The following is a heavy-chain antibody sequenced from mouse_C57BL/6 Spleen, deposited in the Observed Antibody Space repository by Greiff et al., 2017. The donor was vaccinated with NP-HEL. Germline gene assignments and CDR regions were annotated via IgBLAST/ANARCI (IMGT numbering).Heavy chain of an antibody. CDR1: GYTFTSYG. Sequence: VKLMESGAELARPGASVKLSCKASGYTFTSYGISWVKQRTGQGLEWIGEIYPRSGNTYYNEKFKGKATLTADKSSSTAYMELRSLTSEDSAVYFCARSGDGTRSDYWGQGTTLTVSS. CDR3: ARSGDGTRSDY. J-gene: IGHJ2*01. CDR2: IYPRSGNT. V-gene: IGHV1-81*01. D-gene: IGHD2-1*01.